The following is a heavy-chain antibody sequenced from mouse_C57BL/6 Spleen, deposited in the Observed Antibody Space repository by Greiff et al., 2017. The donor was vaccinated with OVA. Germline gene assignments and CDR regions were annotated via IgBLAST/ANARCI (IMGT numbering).Heavy chain of an antibody. Sequence: LVEPGASVKISCKASGYAFSSSWMNWVKQRPGKGLEWIGRIYPGDGDTNYNGKFKGKATLTADKSSSTAYMQLSSLTSEDSAVYFCARQTTADYFDYWGQGTTLTVSS. J-gene: IGHJ2*01. CDR2: IYPGDGDT. CDR1: GYAFSSSW. V-gene: IGHV1-82*01. CDR3: ARQTTADYFDY. D-gene: IGHD1-2*01.